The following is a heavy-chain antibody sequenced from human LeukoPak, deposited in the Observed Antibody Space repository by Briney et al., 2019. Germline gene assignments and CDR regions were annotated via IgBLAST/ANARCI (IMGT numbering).Heavy chain of an antibody. Sequence: GGSLRLSCTASGFTFSSHALSWVRQAPGKGLEWVSSISESGDTPYYADSVKGLFTISRDNSKNTLYLQMSSLRAEDTAVYYCAQLLDDNPIRWYFGLWGRGTLVTVSS. CDR3: AQLLDDNPIRWYFGL. D-gene: IGHD1-14*01. CDR2: ISESGDTP. V-gene: IGHV3-23*01. J-gene: IGHJ2*01. CDR1: GFTFSSHA.